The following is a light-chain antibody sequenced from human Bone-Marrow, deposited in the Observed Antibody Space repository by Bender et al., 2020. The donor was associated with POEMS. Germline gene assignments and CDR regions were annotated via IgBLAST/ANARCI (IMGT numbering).Light chain of an antibody. CDR1: SSDVGGYNY. CDR3: SSYTSRSTVV. V-gene: IGLV2-14*01. CDR2: DVT. J-gene: IGLJ2*01. Sequence: QSALTQLASVFGSPGQSISIACTGSSSDVGGYNYVSWYQQHPGKAPKLLIYDVTTRPSRISDRFSGFKSGNTAFLNIDGLGAEDEADYYCSSYTSRSTVVFGGGTKLTVL.